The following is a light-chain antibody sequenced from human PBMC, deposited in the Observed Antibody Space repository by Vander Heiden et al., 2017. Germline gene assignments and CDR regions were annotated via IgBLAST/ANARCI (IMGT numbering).Light chain of an antibody. J-gene: IGKJ1*01. Sequence: IVITQSPATMSLSPGERATLSCRASQGVSSSYLSWYQQKPGQAPRLLIYGAATRATGIPARFSGSGSGTDFTLTISSLQPEDFAVYYCQQDYNLPWTFGQGTKVEIK. CDR2: GAA. CDR1: QGVSSSY. V-gene: IGKV3D-7*01. CDR3: QQDYNLPWT.